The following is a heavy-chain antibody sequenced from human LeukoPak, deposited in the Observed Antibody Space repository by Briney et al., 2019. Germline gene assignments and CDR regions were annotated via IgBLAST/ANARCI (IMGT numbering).Heavy chain of an antibody. CDR3: AKDRVVVATTTPPYWYFDL. CDR1: GFTFSSYA. J-gene: IGHJ2*01. Sequence: GGSLRLSCAASGFTFSSYAMSWVRQAPGKGLEWVSSISGSGASTYYADSVKGRFTISRDNSKNTLYLQMNSLRAEDTAVYYCAKDRVVVATTTPPYWYFDLWGRGTLVTVSS. V-gene: IGHV3-23*01. CDR2: ISGSGAST. D-gene: IGHD2-15*01.